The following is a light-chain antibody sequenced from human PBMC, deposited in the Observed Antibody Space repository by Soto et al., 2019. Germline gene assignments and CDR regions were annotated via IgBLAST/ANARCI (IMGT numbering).Light chain of an antibody. CDR1: QSIASY. Sequence: DIQMSQSPSSLSASVGDRVSITCRASQSIASYLNWYQQKPGRAPNLLIFAASSLQSGVPSRFSGSGSGTDFTLTISGLQLEDFATYYCQQTHSIPPTFGGGTKVEIK. CDR2: AAS. CDR3: QQTHSIPPT. V-gene: IGKV1-39*01. J-gene: IGKJ4*01.